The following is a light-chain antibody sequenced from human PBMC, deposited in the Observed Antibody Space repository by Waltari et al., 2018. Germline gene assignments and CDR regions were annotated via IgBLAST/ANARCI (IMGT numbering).Light chain of an antibody. CDR1: SGHSDYA. J-gene: IGLJ3*02. V-gene: IGLV4-69*01. CDR3: QTGGFGIWV. CDR2: VNSDGSY. Sequence: QLMLTQSPSAYASLGASVKLTCTLNSGHSDYAIAWHQQQPEKGPRFLMKVNSDGSYIKGDGIPDRCSGASAGAGRYLTISSLQSEDEADYYCQTGGFGIWVFGGGTKLTVL.